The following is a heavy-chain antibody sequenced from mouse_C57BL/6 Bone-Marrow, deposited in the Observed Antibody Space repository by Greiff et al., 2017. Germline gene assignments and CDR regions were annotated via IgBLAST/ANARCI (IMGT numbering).Heavy chain of an antibody. D-gene: IGHD1-1*01. CDR3: AKRVYYGSSYAMDY. J-gene: IGHJ4*01. CDR1: GFSLTSYG. CDR2: IWRGGST. V-gene: IGHV2-5*01. Sequence: VMLVESGPGLVQPSQSLSITCTVSGFSLTSYGVHWVRQSPGKGLEWLGVIWRGGSTDYNAAFMSRLSITKDNSKSQVFFKMNSLQADDTAIYYCAKRVYYGSSYAMDYWGQGTSVTVSS.